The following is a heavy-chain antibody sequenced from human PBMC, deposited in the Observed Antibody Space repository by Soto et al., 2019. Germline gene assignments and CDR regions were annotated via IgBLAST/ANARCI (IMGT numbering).Heavy chain of an antibody. CDR3: ASSYGSGYRAFDY. CDR2: VNPIVSMS. V-gene: IGHV1-69*02. Sequence: QVQLVQSGAEVKRPGSSVKVSCKVSGDTFNFYSINWVRQAPVVGIEWMGRVNPIVSMSNYAQKFQGRVTMTADKSTSTAYMELSSLRSEETAIYYCASSYGSGYRAFDYWGQGALVTVSS. CDR1: GDTFNFYS. J-gene: IGHJ4*02. D-gene: IGHD3-10*01.